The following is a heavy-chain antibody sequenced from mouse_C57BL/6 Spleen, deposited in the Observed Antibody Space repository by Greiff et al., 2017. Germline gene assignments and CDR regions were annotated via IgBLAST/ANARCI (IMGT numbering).Heavy chain of an antibody. CDR3: ARSFTTVVNYAMDT. CDR2: INPYNGDT. Sequence: VQLQQSGPELVKPGDSVKISCKASGYSFTGYFMNWVMQSHGKSLEWIGRINPYNGDTFYNQKFKGKATLTVDKSSSTAHMELRSLTSEDSAVYYCARSFTTVVNYAMDTWGQGNSGPVSS. CDR1: GYSFTGYF. V-gene: IGHV1-20*01. J-gene: IGHJ4*01. D-gene: IGHD1-1*01.